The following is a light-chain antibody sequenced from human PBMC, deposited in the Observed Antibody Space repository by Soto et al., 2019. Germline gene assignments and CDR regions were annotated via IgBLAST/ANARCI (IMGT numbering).Light chain of an antibody. Sequence: EIVLTQSPATLSLSPGEIATIYCGASQSVSSSYLAWYQQKPGLAPRLLIYDASSRATGIPDRFSGSGAGTDFTLTISSLEPEDFAVYCCQQRSNWQVTFGQGTRLEIK. CDR2: DAS. CDR3: QQRSNWQVT. J-gene: IGKJ5*01. V-gene: IGKV3D-20*02. CDR1: QSVSSSY.